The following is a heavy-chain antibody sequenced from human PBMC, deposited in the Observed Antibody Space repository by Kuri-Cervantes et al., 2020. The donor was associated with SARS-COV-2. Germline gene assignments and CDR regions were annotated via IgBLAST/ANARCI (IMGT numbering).Heavy chain of an antibody. CDR2: ISAYNGNT. J-gene: IGHJ3*02. Sequence: ASVKVSCKASGYTFTSYGISWVRQAPGQGLEWMGWISAYNGNTNYAQKLQGRVTMTTDTSTSTAYMDLRSLRSDDTAVYCCAGDVWGDCSSTSCYPEVAFDIWGQGTIVTVSS. D-gene: IGHD2-2*01. CDR3: AGDVWGDCSSTSCYPEVAFDI. CDR1: GYTFTSYG. V-gene: IGHV1-18*01.